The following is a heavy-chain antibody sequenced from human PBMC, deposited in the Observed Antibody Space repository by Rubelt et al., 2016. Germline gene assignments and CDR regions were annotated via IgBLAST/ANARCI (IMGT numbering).Heavy chain of an antibody. Sequence: GGGVVQPGRSLRLSCSASGFTFSSYAMHWVRQAPGKGLEYVSAISYNGASTYYADSVKGRFTVSRDNSKNTVYLQMNSLRVEDTAVYYCARDRGRSGSSFDYWGQGTLVTVSS. CDR2: ISYNGAST. V-gene: IGHV3-64*04. D-gene: IGHD1-26*01. CDR1: GFTFSSYA. J-gene: IGHJ4*02. CDR3: ARDRGRSGSSFDY.